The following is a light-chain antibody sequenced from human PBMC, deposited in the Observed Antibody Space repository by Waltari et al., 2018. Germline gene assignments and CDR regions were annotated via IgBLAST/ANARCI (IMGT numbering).Light chain of an antibody. CDR3: ASWDDSLNGVV. CDR2: SNN. Sequence: QSVLTQPPSASGTPGQRVTISCSGSSSHLGRNTVNWYQQLPGTAPKLLIYSNNQRPSGVPDRFSGSKSGTSASLAISGLQSEDEAEYFCASWDDSLNGVVFGGGTKLTVL. V-gene: IGLV1-44*01. CDR1: SSHLGRNT. J-gene: IGLJ2*01.